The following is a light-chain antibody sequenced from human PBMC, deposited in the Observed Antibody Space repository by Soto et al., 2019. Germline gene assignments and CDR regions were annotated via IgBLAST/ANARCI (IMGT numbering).Light chain of an antibody. CDR3: QQYNNWPQT. J-gene: IGKJ1*01. V-gene: IGKV3-20*01. Sequence: IVLTQSPGILSLSPGERATLSCRASQSVSSSYLAWYQQKPGQAPRLLIYGASSRATGIPDRFSGSGSGTEFTLTISSLQSEDFAVYYCQQYNNWPQTFGQGTKVDIK. CDR2: GAS. CDR1: QSVSSSY.